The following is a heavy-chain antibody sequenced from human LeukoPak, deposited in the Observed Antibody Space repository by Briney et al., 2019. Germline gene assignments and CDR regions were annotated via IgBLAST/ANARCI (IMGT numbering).Heavy chain of an antibody. CDR2: MHYTGAT. D-gene: IGHD4-23*01. CDR1: GGSLSGYC. CDR3: ARGVTLYYYFDL. Sequence: SETLFLTCAVYGGSLSGYCWSWFRQPPGKGLEWTGEMHYTGATNYSPSLKSRVTISAGTSKNQFSLKVNSVTAADTAVYYCARGVTLYYYFDLWGRGTLVTVSS. J-gene: IGHJ2*01. V-gene: IGHV4-34*01.